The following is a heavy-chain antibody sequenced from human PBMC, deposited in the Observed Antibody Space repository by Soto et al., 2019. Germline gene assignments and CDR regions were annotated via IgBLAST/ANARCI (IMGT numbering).Heavy chain of an antibody. CDR1: GFTLSSYA. CDR3: AKDGLFSQMGFDY. J-gene: IGHJ4*02. D-gene: IGHD3-10*02. V-gene: IGHV3-23*01. Sequence: PGGSLRLSCAASGFTLSSYAMSLVRQAPGKGLEWVSAISGSGGSTYYADSVKGRFTISRDNSKNTLYLQMNSLRAEDTAVYYCAKDGLFSQMGFDYWGQGTLVTVSS. CDR2: ISGSGGST.